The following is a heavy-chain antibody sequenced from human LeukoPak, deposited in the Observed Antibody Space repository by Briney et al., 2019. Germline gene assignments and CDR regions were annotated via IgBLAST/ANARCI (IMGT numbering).Heavy chain of an antibody. D-gene: IGHD4-11*01. Sequence: GGSLRLSCAASGFTFSSYAMHWVRQAPGKGLEWVAVISYDGSNKYYADSVKGRFTISRDNSKNTLYLQMNSLRAEDTAVYYCARGGVTTVQAAVYAFDIWGQGTMVTVSS. CDR3: ARGGVTTVQAAVYAFDI. CDR2: ISYDGSNK. V-gene: IGHV3-30*04. CDR1: GFTFSSYA. J-gene: IGHJ3*02.